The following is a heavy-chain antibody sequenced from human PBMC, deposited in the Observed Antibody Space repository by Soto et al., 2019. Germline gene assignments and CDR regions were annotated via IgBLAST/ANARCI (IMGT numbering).Heavy chain of an antibody. CDR1: EFTFSSSA. J-gene: IGHJ4*02. V-gene: IGHV3-23*01. CDR3: AKDFYGDYPDYFGS. Sequence: VQLLESGGGLVQPGGSLRLSCAASEFTFSSSAMGWVRQAPGKGLEWVSGIRGSVGSTYYADSVEGRFTISRDNSTNTLYLQMNSLRAEDTAVYYCAKDFYGDYPDYFGSWGQGTRVTVSS. CDR2: IRGSVGST. D-gene: IGHD4-17*01.